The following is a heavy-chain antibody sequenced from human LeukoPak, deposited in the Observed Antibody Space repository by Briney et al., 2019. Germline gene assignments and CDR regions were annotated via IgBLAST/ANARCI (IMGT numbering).Heavy chain of an antibody. D-gene: IGHD6-19*01. V-gene: IGHV3-23*01. CDR1: GFTFSSYA. Sequence: GGSLRLSCAASGFTFSSYAMSWVRQAPGKGLEWVSAISGSGGSTYYADSVKGRFTISRDNSKNTLYLQMNSLRAEDTAVYYCAKSIAVAGVGGGRIFDYWGQGTLVTVSS. CDR3: AKSIAVAGVGGGRIFDY. CDR2: ISGSGGST. J-gene: IGHJ4*02.